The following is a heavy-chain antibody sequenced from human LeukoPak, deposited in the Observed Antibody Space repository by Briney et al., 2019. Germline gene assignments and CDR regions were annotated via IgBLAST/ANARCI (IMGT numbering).Heavy chain of an antibody. D-gene: IGHD3-22*01. J-gene: IGHJ4*02. V-gene: IGHV3-30*03. CDR3: ARGNYYDGSAYDYTFEY. CDR2: ISYDGSNK. CDR1: GFTFSSYG. Sequence: GRSLRLSCAASGFTFSSYGMHWVRQAPGKGLEWVALISYDGSNKYYADSVKGRFTISRDNSKNTQHLHMNSLRAEDTAVYYCARGNYYDGSAYDYTFEYWGQGTLVTVSS.